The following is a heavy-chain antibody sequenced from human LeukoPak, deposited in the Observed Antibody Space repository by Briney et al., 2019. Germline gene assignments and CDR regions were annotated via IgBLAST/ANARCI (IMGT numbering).Heavy chain of an antibody. D-gene: IGHD3-22*01. J-gene: IGHJ4*02. CDR2: IYSGGST. Sequence: GGSLRLSCAASGFTVSSNYMSWVRQAPGKGLEWVSVIYSGGSTYYADSVKGRFTISRGNSKNTLFLQMNSLRAEDTAVYYCAKVPYYDSSGYYDYWGQGTLVTVSS. CDR3: AKVPYYDSSGYYDY. V-gene: IGHV3-53*05. CDR1: GFTVSSNY.